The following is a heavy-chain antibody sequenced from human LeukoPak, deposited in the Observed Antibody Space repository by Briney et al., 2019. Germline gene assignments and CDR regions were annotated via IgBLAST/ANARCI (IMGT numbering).Heavy chain of an antibody. V-gene: IGHV1-8*01. CDR3: ARGDRVVVVHPSYYFDY. CDR2: MNPNSGNT. Sequence: GASVKVSCKASGYTFTSYDINWVRQATGQVLEWMGWMNPNSGNTGYAQKFQGRVTMTRNTSISTAYMELSSLRSEDTAVYYCARGDRVVVVHPSYYFDYWGQGTLVTVSS. J-gene: IGHJ4*02. CDR1: GYTFTSYD. D-gene: IGHD2-21*01.